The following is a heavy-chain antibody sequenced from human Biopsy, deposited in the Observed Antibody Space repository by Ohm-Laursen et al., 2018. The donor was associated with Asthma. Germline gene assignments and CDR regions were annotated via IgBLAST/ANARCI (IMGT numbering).Heavy chain of an antibody. CDR3: ARDMGAGPNQPPSGSGSSHLYGMDV. J-gene: IGHJ6*02. Sequence: SLRLSCAASGFSFDDYAMFWVRQAPGKGLEWVSGISWNSGTIGYADSVKGRFTISRDNVKNSLYLQMNSLGPEDTAVYYCARDMGAGPNQPPSGSGSSHLYGMDVWGQGTTVTVSS. V-gene: IGHV3-9*01. D-gene: IGHD3-10*01. CDR2: ISWNSGTI. CDR1: GFSFDDYA.